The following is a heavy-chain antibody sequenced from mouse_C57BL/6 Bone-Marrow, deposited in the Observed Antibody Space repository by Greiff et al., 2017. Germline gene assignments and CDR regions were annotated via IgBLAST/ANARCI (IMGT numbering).Heavy chain of an antibody. CDR3: GRSGNLLSYIFFAD. V-gene: IGHV1-81*01. J-gene: IGHJ3*01. D-gene: IGHD2-10*01. CDR2: IYPRSGNT. CDR1: GYTFTSYG. Sequence: QVQLQQSGAELARPGASVKLSCKASGYTFTSYGISWVKQRTGQGLEWIGEIYPRSGNTNYNEKFKGKATLTADKSSSTAYMELRSLTSEESAVYFCGRSGNLLSYIFFADWGQGTLVTVSA.